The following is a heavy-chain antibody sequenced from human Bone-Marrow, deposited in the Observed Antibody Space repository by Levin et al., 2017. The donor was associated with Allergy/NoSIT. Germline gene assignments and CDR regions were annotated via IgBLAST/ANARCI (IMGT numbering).Heavy chain of an antibody. J-gene: IGHJ4*02. CDR1: GGSISTYY. CDR3: ARAVGTAVAGPYYFQH. CDR2: VSYSGTT. V-gene: IGHV4-59*01. Sequence: KSSETLSLTCTVSGGSISTYYWSWIRQSPGKGLEWIGYVSYSGTTDYNPSLKSRATISLHTSRNQFSLKVTSVTAADTAVYYCARAVGTAVAGPYYFQHWGLGTLVTVSS. D-gene: IGHD6-19*01.